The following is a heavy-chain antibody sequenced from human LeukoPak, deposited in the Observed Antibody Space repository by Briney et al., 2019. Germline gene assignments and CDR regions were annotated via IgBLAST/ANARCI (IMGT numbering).Heavy chain of an antibody. V-gene: IGHV3-23*01. J-gene: IGHJ4*02. Sequence: GGSLRLSCAASGFTFSTYAMSWVRQAPGKGLEWVSALSPSGGITYYEDSVRGRFTISRDNSKNTLYLQMNSLRAEDTAVYYCARGVNYFVLEYWGQGTLVTISS. CDR2: LSPSGGIT. CDR1: GFTFSTYA. D-gene: IGHD3-10*02. CDR3: ARGVNYFVLEY.